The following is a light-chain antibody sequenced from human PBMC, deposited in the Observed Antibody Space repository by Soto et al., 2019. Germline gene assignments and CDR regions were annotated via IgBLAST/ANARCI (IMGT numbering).Light chain of an antibody. CDR2: KAS. V-gene: IGKV1-5*03. J-gene: IGKJ1*01. CDR1: QTVSNW. Sequence: DIEMTQSPPTLSASVGDRVTITCRASQTVSNWLAWYHQKPGEAPKVLLYKASDLESGVPSRFSGSGSGKEFTLTISSLQPDDFATYYCQQYKSFWTFGQGTKVELK. CDR3: QQYKSFWT.